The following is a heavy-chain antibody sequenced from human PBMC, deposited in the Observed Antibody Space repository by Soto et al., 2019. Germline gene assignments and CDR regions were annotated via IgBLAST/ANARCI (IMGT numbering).Heavy chain of an antibody. D-gene: IGHD4-4*01. Sequence: QVQLVESGGGVVQPGRSLRLSCAASGFTFSSYAMHWVRQAPGKGLEWVAVISYDGSNKYYADSVKGRFTISRDNSKNTLYLQMKSLRAEDTAVYYCARPLWRNDYNWGYFDLWGRGTLVTVSS. CDR3: ARPLWRNDYNWGYFDL. J-gene: IGHJ2*01. V-gene: IGHV3-30-3*01. CDR2: ISYDGSNK. CDR1: GFTFSSYA.